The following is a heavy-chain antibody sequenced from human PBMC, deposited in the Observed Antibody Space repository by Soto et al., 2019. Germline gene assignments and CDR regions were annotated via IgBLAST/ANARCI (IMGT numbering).Heavy chain of an antibody. J-gene: IGHJ6*02. D-gene: IGHD5-18*01. CDR1: GDSFSNYW. CDR3: ARWMQLWRGYGMDV. CDR2: IYPGDSDT. Sequence: VESLKISCKGSGDSFSNYWLAWVRQMPWKVLEWMGIIYPGDSDTRYSPSFQGQVTISADKSISTAYLQWSSLKASDTAMYYCARWMQLWRGYGMDVWGQGTTVTVSS. V-gene: IGHV5-51*01.